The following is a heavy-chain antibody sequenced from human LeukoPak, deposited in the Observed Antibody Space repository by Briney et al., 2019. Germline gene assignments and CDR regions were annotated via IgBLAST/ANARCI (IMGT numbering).Heavy chain of an antibody. CDR1: GFTFSSYS. J-gene: IGHJ4*02. Sequence: GGSLRLSCAASGFTFSSYSMNWVRQAPGKGLEWVSSISSSSSYIYYVDSVKGRFTISRDNAKNSLYLQMNSLRAEDTAVYYCAGAISNLCSGGSCPRPFDYWGQGTLVTVSS. CDR3: AGAISNLCSGGSCPRPFDY. CDR2: ISSSSSYI. V-gene: IGHV3-21*01. D-gene: IGHD2-15*01.